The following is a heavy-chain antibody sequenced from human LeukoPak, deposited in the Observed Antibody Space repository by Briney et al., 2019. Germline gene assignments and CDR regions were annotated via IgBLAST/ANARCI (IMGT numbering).Heavy chain of an antibody. D-gene: IGHD3-10*01. J-gene: IGHJ5*02. Sequence: GGSLRLSCAASGFTFSDYGMQWVRQAPGKGLEGVALISTDGSDKDYADSVKGRFTLSRDNSKNTLYLQVNSLRVEDTAVYYCAKDGTRSWFGEATWGQGTLVTVSS. CDR2: ISTDGSDK. V-gene: IGHV3-30*18. CDR1: GFTFSDYG. CDR3: AKDGTRSWFGEAT.